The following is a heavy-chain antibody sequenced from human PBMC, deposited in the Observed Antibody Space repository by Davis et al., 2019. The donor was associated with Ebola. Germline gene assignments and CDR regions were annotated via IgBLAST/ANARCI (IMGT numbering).Heavy chain of an antibody. CDR3: ARDERWFGGYYNY. V-gene: IGHV3-11*06. CDR1: GFTFSDYY. CDR2: ISSSSSYT. Sequence: GESLKISCAASGFTFSDYYMSWIRQAPGKGLEWVSSISSSSSYTNYADSVKGRFTISRDNAKNSLYLQMNSLRAEDTAVYYCARDERWFGGYYNYWGQGTLVTVSS. J-gene: IGHJ4*02. D-gene: IGHD3-10*01.